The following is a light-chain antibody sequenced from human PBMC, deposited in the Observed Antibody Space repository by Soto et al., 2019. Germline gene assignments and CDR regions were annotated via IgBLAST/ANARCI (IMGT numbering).Light chain of an antibody. J-gene: IGLJ3*02. CDR3: CSYAGSYTLWV. Sequence: QSALTQPRSVYGSPGQSVTISCTGTSSDVGNYNLVSWYQHHPGKAPKLMIYDVTQRPSGVPDRFSASKSGNTASLTISGLQAEDEADYYCCSYAGSYTLWVFGGGTKLTVL. CDR1: SSDVGNYNL. V-gene: IGLV2-11*01. CDR2: DVT.